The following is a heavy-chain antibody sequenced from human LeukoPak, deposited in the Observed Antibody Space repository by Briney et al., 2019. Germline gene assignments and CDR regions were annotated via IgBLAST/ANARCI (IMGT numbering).Heavy chain of an antibody. Sequence: PGGSLRLSCAASGFTFSNAWMSWVRQAPGKGLEWVGRIKSKTDGGTTDYAAPVKGRFTISRDDSKNTLYLQMNSLKTEDTAVYYCTTESESWHYYYYYMDVWGKGTTVTVSS. D-gene: IGHD1-14*01. CDR3: TTESESWHYYYYYMDV. CDR1: GFTFSNAW. V-gene: IGHV3-15*01. CDR2: IKSKTDGGTT. J-gene: IGHJ6*03.